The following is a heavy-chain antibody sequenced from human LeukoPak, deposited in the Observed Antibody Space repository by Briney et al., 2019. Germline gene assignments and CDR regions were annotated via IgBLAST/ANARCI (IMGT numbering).Heavy chain of an antibody. Sequence: GSLRLSCAASGFTFSSYAMSWVRQAPGKGLEWVSAISGSGGSTYYADSVKGRSTISRDNSKNTLYLQMNSLRAEDTAVYYCASGELFYLGSHYYFDYWGQGTLVTVSS. V-gene: IGHV3-23*01. D-gene: IGHD3-10*01. J-gene: IGHJ4*02. CDR2: ISGSGGST. CDR1: GFTFSSYA. CDR3: ASGELFYLGSHYYFDY.